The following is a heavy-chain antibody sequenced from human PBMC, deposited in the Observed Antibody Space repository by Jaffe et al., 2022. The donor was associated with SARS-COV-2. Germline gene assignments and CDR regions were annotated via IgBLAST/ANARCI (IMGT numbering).Heavy chain of an antibody. CDR3: ARSIWAFVVAALDY. V-gene: IGHV3-7*01. CDR1: GFTFSSYW. Sequence: EVQLVESGGGLVQPGGSLRLSCAASGFTFSSYWMSWVRQAPGKGLEWVANIKQDGSEKYYVDSVKGRFTISRDNAKNSLYLQMNSLRAEDTAVYYCARSIWAFVVAALDYWGQGTLVTVSS. J-gene: IGHJ4*02. D-gene: IGHD2-15*01. CDR2: IKQDGSEK.